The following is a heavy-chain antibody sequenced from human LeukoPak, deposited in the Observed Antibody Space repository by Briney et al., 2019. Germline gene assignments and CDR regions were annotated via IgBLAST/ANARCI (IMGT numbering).Heavy chain of an antibody. Sequence: PGRSLRLSCAASGHTHHGLWTRGATQAPAKALAQVTHTKQDGSEKSYVASVKGRITISGDNAKNSLFLHMNSLIDDDTAVYYCARDTTYSYGSGPILGFDPWGQGTLVTVSS. CDR3: ARDTTYSYGSGPILGFDP. D-gene: IGHD3-10*01. CDR1: GHTHHGLW. J-gene: IGHJ5*02. CDR2: TKQDGSEK. V-gene: IGHV3-7*04.